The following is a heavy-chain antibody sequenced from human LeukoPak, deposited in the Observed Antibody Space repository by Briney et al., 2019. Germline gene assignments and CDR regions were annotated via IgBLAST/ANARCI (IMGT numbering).Heavy chain of an antibody. CDR3: ARRLTQYDCFDP. CDR2: TYYRSTWYN. Sequence: SQTLSLTCAVSGDSVSSNSVTWNWIRQSPSRGLEWLGRTYYRSTWYNDYAVSVRGRITVNPDTSKNQLSLHLNSVTPEDTAVYYCARRLTQYDCFDPWGQGILVTVSS. CDR1: GDSVSSNSVT. D-gene: IGHD2-2*01. V-gene: IGHV6-1*01. J-gene: IGHJ5*02.